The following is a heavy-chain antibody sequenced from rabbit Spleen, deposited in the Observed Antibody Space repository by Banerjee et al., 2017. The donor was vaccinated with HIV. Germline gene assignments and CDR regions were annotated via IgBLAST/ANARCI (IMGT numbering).Heavy chain of an antibody. CDR3: AKNGGMLDYNL. Sequence: QEQLEESAGGLVQPGGSLKLSCKASGFTLSSYYMNWVRQAPGKGLEWIGCSYSGDGSTYYASWVNGRFTISRTSSTAVTLQMTSLTAADTATYFCAKNGGMLDYNLWGQGTLVTVS. J-gene: IGHJ3*01. CDR1: GFTLSSYYM. V-gene: IGHV1S45*01. D-gene: IGHD6-1*01. CDR2: SYSGDGST.